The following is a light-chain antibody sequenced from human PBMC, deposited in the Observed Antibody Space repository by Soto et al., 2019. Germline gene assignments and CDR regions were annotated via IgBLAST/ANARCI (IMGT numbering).Light chain of an antibody. CDR3: MQALQTPFT. V-gene: IGKV2-28*01. Sequence: DIVMTQSPLSLPVTPGEPASISCRSSQSLLHSNGYNYLDWYLQKPRQSPQLLIYLCSNRASGDPDRFSGRGSGTDFTLKISRVEAEDVGVYYCMQALQTPFTFGPGTKVDIK. J-gene: IGKJ3*01. CDR1: QSLLHSNGYNY. CDR2: LCS.